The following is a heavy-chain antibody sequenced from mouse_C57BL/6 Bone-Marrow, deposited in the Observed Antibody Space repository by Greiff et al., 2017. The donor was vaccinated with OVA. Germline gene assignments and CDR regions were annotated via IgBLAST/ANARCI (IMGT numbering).Heavy chain of an antibody. CDR2: IYPGSGST. V-gene: IGHV1-55*01. J-gene: IGHJ3*01. CDR3: ASEGRWLRRFAY. D-gene: IGHD2-2*01. Sequence: QVQLQQPGAELVKPGASVKMSCKASGYTFTSYWITWVKQRPGQGLEWIGDIYPGSGSTNYNEKFKSKAILTVDKSSRTAYMQLSSLTSADTAVYACASEGRWLRRFAYWGQGTLVTVSA. CDR1: GYTFTSYW.